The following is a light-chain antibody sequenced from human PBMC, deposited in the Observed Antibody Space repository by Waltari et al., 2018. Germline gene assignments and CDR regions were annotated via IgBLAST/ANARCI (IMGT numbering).Light chain of an antibody. Sequence: EIVLTQSPATLSLSPGERATLSCRASQSVSRYLAWYQQKPGQALRFLIYDASNRATGIPARFSGSGSGTDFTLTIRSLEPEDFAIYYCQQRTSWPAITFGQGTRLEIK. CDR2: DAS. V-gene: IGKV3-11*01. J-gene: IGKJ5*01. CDR3: QQRTSWPAIT. CDR1: QSVSRY.